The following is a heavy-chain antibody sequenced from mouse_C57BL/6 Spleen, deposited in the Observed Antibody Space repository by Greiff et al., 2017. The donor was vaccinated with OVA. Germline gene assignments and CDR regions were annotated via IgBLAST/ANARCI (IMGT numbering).Heavy chain of an antibody. CDR3: ARSGGYYYAMDD. V-gene: IGHV1-61*01. CDR2: IYPSDSET. Sequence: VKLVASGAELVRPGSSVKLSCKASGYTFTSYWMDWVKQRPGQGLEWIGNIYPSDSETHYNQKFKDKATLTVDKSSSTAYMQLSSLTSEDSAVYYCARSGGYYYAMDDWGQGTSVTVSS. J-gene: IGHJ4*01. CDR1: GYTFTSYW.